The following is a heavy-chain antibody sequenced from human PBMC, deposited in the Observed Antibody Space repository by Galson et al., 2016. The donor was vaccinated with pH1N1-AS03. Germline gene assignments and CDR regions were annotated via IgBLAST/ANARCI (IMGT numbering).Heavy chain of an antibody. J-gene: IGHJ3*02. Sequence: CAISGDSVSSNIDAWNWIRQSPSGGLEWLGRTYWRSKWYNDYAVSVKSRITIKPDTSKNQFSLQLNSVNPEDTAVYYWSRGRYSAFDIWGQGTMVTVSS. D-gene: IGHD1-1*01. CDR2: TYWRSKWYN. V-gene: IGHV6-1*01. CDR1: GDSVSSNIDA. CDR3: SRGRYSAFDI.